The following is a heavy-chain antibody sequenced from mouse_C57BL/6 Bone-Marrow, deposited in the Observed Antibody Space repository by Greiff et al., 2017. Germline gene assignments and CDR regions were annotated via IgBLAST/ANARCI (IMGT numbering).Heavy chain of an antibody. CDR1: GFNIKDDY. Sequence: VQLQQSGAELVRPGASVKLSCTASGFNIKDDYMHWVKQRPEQGLEWIGWIDPENGDTEYASKFQGKATITADTSSNTAYLQLSSLTSEDTAVYYCTTPTDGYYGGLGYWGQGTTLTVAS. CDR2: IDPENGDT. D-gene: IGHD2-3*01. CDR3: TTPTDGYYGGLGY. J-gene: IGHJ2*01. V-gene: IGHV14-4*01.